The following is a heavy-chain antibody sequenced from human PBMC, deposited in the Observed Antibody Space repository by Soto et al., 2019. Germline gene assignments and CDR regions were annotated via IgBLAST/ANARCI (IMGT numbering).Heavy chain of an antibody. Sequence: GGSLRLSCTASEFIFSNYGMHWVRQAPGKGLEWLVSISYDGNKKFDIDAVKGRFTISRDNPKNTLYLQMNSLRPDDTAIYYCAKDVGSNDYYFYGMDVWGQGTTVTVSS. J-gene: IGHJ6*02. D-gene: IGHD1-26*01. CDR2: ISYDGNKK. V-gene: IGHV3-30*18. CDR1: EFIFSNYG. CDR3: AKDVGSNDYYFYGMDV.